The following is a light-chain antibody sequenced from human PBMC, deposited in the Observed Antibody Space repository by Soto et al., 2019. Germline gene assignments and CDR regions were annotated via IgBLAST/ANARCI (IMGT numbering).Light chain of an antibody. CDR3: LQDYTYPLT. CDR2: AAS. Sequence: AIQMTQSQSSLSASVGDRVTITCRASQGMRNDLGWYQQKPGKAPMLLIYAASALQNGVPSRLSGSGSCTEFTLTISRLQPEDFATYYCLQDYTYPLTFGGGTKVEIK. V-gene: IGKV1-6*01. CDR1: QGMRND. J-gene: IGKJ4*01.